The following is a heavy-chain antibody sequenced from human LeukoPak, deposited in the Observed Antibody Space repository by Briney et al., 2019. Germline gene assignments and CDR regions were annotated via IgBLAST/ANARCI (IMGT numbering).Heavy chain of an antibody. D-gene: IGHD2-15*01. CDR2: MYSGGST. J-gene: IGHJ4*02. V-gene: IGHV3-53*01. Sequence: GGSLRLSCAASGFTVSSYYMTWVRQAPGKGLEWVSVMYSGGSTYYADSVKGRFTLSRDNSKNTLFLQLNSLRAEDTAVYYCAKDRGYCTGGSCYSDYWGQGTLVTVSS. CDR1: GFTVSSYY. CDR3: AKDRGYCTGGSCYSDY.